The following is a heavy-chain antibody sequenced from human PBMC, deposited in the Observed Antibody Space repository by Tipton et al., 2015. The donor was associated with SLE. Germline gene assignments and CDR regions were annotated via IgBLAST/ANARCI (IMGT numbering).Heavy chain of an antibody. D-gene: IGHD2-15*01. CDR1: GGSVSSYY. J-gene: IGHJ4*02. V-gene: IGHV4-59*02. Sequence: TLSLTCTVSGGSVSSYYWGWIRQPPGKGLEWIGYMYYTGNSNYNPSLRSRVTISLDTSKNQFSLKVTSVTAADTAVYYCAAHAAGRGGSGYWGQGTLVTVSS. CDR3: AAHAAGRGGSGY. CDR2: MYYTGNS.